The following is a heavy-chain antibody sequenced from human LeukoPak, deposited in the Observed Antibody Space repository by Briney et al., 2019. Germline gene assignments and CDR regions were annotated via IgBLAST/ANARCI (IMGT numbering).Heavy chain of an antibody. CDR2: LYNTGNT. CDR1: GFTVNSNY. Sequence: GGSLRLSCVASGFTVNSNYLSWVRQAPGKGLEWVSTLYNTGNTYYANSVKGRFSISRDNSKNTLFLQMNSLRAEDTAVYYCARLTPAAGRLYFVDWGPETLVTVSS. J-gene: IGHJ4*02. CDR3: ARLTPAAGRLYFVD. D-gene: IGHD6-13*01. V-gene: IGHV3-53*01.